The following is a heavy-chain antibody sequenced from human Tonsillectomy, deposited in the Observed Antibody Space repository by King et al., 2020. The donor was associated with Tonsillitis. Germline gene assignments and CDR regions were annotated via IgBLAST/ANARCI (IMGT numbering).Heavy chain of an antibody. V-gene: IGHV1-18*04. CDR1: GYIFTSNS. D-gene: IGHD3-22*01. J-gene: IGHJ4*02. Sequence: QLVQSAAEVKKPGASVKVSCKASGYIFTSNSISWVRQAPGQGLEWMGWISVYCGNTSYAQKLQGRVTMTTDTSTSTAYMALRSLRSDDTAVYYCARNYYDSTGFYYSIFDFWGQGTLVTVSA. CDR2: ISVYCGNT. CDR3: ARNYYDSTGFYYSIFDF.